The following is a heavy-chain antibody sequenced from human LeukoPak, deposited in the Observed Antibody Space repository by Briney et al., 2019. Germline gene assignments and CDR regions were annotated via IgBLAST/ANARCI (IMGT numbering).Heavy chain of an antibody. J-gene: IGHJ4*02. CDR1: GYTFTGYY. CDR2: INPNSGGT. CDR3: ARGCVRVAARDCPGY. Sequence: GASVKVSCKASGYTFTGYYMHWVRQAPGQGLEWMGWINPNSGGTNYAQKFQGRVTMTRDTSISTAYMELSRLRSDDTAVYYCARGCVRVAARDCPGYWGQGTLVTVSS. D-gene: IGHD6-6*01. V-gene: IGHV1-2*02.